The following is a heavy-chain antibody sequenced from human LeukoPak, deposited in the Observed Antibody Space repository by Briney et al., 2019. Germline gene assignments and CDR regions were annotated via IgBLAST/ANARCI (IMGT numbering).Heavy chain of an antibody. Sequence: VRSLRLSSAPSGFTFSSYAMHWVRQAPGKGLEWVAVISYDGSNKYYADSVKGRFTISRDNSKNTLYLQMNSLRPEDTAVYYCARALTLFRGVPNLDYWGQGTLVTVSS. CDR3: ARALTLFRGVPNLDY. D-gene: IGHD3-10*01. CDR1: GFTFSSYA. J-gene: IGHJ4*02. V-gene: IGHV3-30*04. CDR2: ISYDGSNK.